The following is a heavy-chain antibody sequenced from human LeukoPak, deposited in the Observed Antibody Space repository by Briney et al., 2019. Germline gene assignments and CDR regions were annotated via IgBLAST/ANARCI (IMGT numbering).Heavy chain of an antibody. CDR2: IYWDDDK. Sequence: SGPTLVDPTQTLTLTCTFSGFSISTSGVGVGWIRQPPGKALEWLALIYWDDDKRYSPYQKSRLTITKDTSKNQVVLTMTNMEPVDTATYYCAHRSRSSSWYNSVFDYWGQGTLVTVSS. CDR3: AHRSRSSSWYNSVFDY. V-gene: IGHV2-5*02. J-gene: IGHJ4*02. CDR1: GFSISTSGVG. D-gene: IGHD6-13*01.